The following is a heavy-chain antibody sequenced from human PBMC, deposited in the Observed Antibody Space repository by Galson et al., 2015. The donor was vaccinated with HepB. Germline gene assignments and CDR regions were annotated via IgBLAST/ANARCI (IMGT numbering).Heavy chain of an antibody. Sequence: SLRLSCAASGFTFSSYSMNWVRQAPGKGLEWVSYISSSSSTIYYADSVKGRFTISRDNAKNSLYLQMNSLRDEDTAVYYCARDAGNMEYYYYGMDVWGQGTTVTVSS. CDR3: ARDAGNMEYYYYGMDV. D-gene: IGHD1-14*01. V-gene: IGHV3-48*02. CDR1: GFTFSSYS. J-gene: IGHJ6*02. CDR2: ISSSSSTI.